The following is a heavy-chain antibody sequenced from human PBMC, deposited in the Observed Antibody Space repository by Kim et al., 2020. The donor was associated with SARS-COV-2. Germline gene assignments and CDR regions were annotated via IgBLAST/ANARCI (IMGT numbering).Heavy chain of an antibody. Sequence: SETLSLTCTVSGGSISSSSYYWGWIRQPPGKGLEWIGSIYYSGSSYYNPSLKSRVTIPVDTSKNQFSLKLSSVTAADTAVYYCASLRWELLKGVGGEDYYFYYCGQGALVTLSS. D-gene: IGHD1-26*01. V-gene: IGHV4-39*01. J-gene: IGHJ4*02. CDR3: ASLRWELLKGVGGEDYYFYY. CDR2: IYYSGSS. CDR1: GGSISSSSYY.